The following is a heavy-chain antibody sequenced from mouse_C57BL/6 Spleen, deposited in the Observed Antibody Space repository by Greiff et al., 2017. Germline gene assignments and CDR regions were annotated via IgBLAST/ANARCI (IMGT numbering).Heavy chain of an antibody. CDR2: ISSGSSTI. CDR1: GFTFSDYG. J-gene: IGHJ3*01. CDR3: ASHQFPCDYDGAWFAY. V-gene: IGHV5-17*01. Sequence: EVKLLESGGGLVKPGGSLKLSCAASGFTFSDYGMHWVRQAPEKGLEWVAYISSGSSTIYYADTVKGRFTFSRDNAKNTLFLQMSSLRSEDTAMYYDASHQFPCDYDGAWFAYWGQGTLVTVSA. D-gene: IGHD2-4*01.